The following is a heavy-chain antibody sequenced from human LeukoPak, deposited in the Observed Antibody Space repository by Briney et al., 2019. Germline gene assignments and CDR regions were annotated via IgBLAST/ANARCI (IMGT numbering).Heavy chain of an antibody. CDR1: GFTFSSYS. CDR2: ISSSSSYI. V-gene: IGHV3-21*01. D-gene: IGHD5-18*01. CDR3: ARGAQRVGYSYGSTTNYYYYYGMDV. Sequence: PGGSLRLSCAASGFTFSSYSMNWVRQAPGKGLEWVSSISSSSSYIYYADSVKGRFTISRDNAKNSLYLQMNSLRAEDTAVYYCARGAQRVGYSYGSTTNYYYYYGMDVWGQGTTVTVSS. J-gene: IGHJ6*02.